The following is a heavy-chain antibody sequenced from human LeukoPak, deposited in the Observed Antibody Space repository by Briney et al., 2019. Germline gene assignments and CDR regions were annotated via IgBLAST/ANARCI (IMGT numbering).Heavy chain of an antibody. V-gene: IGHV3-30-3*01. CDR1: GFTFSSYA. J-gene: IGHJ6*02. CDR2: ISYDGSSK. Sequence: GRSLRLSCAASGFTFSSYAMHWVRQAPGKGLEWVAVISYDGSSKYYADSVKGRFTISRDNSKNTLYLQMNSLRAEDTAVYYCARDSLRTATAIPYYYYGMDVWGQGTTVTVSS. D-gene: IGHD2-21*02. CDR3: ARDSLRTATAIPYYYYGMDV.